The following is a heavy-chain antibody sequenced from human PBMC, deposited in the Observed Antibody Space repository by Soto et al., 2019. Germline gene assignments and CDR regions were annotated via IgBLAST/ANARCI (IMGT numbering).Heavy chain of an antibody. CDR1: GFTFSSYG. V-gene: IGHV3-33*01. J-gene: IGHJ4*02. CDR2: IWYDGSNK. Sequence: QVQLVESGGGVVQPGRSLRLSCAASGFTFSSYGMHWVRQAPGKGLEWVAVIWYDGSNKYYADSVKGRFTISRDNSKNTLYLQMNSLRAEDTAVYYCARDTLPGHFDDWGQGTLVTVSS. CDR3: ARDTLPGHFDD.